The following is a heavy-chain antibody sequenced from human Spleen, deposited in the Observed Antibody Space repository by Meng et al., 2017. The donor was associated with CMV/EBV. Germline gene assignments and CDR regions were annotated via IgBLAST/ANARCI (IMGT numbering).Heavy chain of an antibody. D-gene: IGHD6-6*01. J-gene: IGHJ4*02. V-gene: IGHV4-39*07. CDR3: ARIGYSSSLFDY. CDR2: IYHSGST. Sequence: SETLSLTCVVSGGSINRSSYYWGWIRQPPGKGLEWIGSIYHSGSTYYNPSLKSRVIISVDMSKNQFSLKLNSVTAADTAVYYCARIGYSSSLFDYWGQGTLVTVSS. CDR1: GGSINRSSYY.